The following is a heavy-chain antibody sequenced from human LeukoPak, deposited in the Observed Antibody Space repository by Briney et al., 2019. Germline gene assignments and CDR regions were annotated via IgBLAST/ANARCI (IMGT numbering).Heavy chain of an antibody. J-gene: IGHJ5*02. CDR3: ARARGPTTVTPRGWFDP. V-gene: IGHV1-8*01. CDR2: MNPNSGNT. Sequence: GASVKVSCKASGYTFTSYDINWVRQATGQGLEWMGWMNPNSGNTGYAQKFQGRVTMTRNTSISTAYMELSSLRSEDTAVYCCARARGPTTVTPRGWFDPWGQGTLVTVSS. D-gene: IGHD4-17*01. CDR1: GYTFTSYD.